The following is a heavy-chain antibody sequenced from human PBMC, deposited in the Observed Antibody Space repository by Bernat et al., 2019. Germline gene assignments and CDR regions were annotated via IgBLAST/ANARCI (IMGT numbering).Heavy chain of an antibody. CDR1: GGSISSGGYS. V-gene: IGHV4-30-2*01. D-gene: IGHD3-10*01. CDR2: IYHSGST. Sequence: QLQLQESGPGLVKPSQTLSLTCAVSGGSISSGGYSWSWIRQPPGKGLEWIGYIYHSGSTYYNPSLKSRVTISVDRSKNQFSLKLSSVTAADTAVYYCARGGRVTMVRGVSHFDYWGQGTLVTVFS. CDR3: ARGGRVTMVRGVSHFDY. J-gene: IGHJ4*02.